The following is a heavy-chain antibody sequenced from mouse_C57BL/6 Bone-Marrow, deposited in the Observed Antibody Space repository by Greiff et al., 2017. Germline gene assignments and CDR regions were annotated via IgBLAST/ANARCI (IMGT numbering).Heavy chain of an antibody. D-gene: IGHD3-2*02. Sequence: QVQLQQPGAELVMPGASVKLSCKASGYTFTSYWMHWVKQRPGQGLEWIGEIDPSDSYTNYNQKFKGKSTLTVDKSSSTAYMQRSSLTSEDSAVYYCARVEGSALLYWGQGTTLTVSS. CDR3: ARVEGSALLY. V-gene: IGHV1-69*01. CDR1: GYTFTSYW. CDR2: IDPSDSYT. J-gene: IGHJ2*01.